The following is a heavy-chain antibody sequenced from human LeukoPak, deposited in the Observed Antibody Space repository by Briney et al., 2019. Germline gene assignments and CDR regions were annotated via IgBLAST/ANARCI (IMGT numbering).Heavy chain of an antibody. CDR3: AKDISGFGIAAAPKDY. D-gene: IGHD6-13*01. CDR1: GFTFSDYY. CDR2: ISCSGSTI. J-gene: IGHJ4*02. Sequence: GGSLRLSCAASGFTFSDYYMSWIRQAPGKGLEWVSYISCSGSTIYYADTVKSRFTTSRDNAKNSLYLQMNSLRAEDTAVYYCAKDISGFGIAAAPKDYWGQGTLVTVSS. V-gene: IGHV3-11*01.